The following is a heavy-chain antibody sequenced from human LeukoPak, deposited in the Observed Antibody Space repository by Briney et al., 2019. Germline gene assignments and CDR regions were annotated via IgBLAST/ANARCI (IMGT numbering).Heavy chain of an antibody. CDR1: GFTFGSYA. Sequence: GGSLRLSCAASGFTFGSYAMSWVRQAPGKGLEWVSTISGRGGSPYYAGSVKGRFTISRANSKNTLYLQMNSLRAEDTAVFYCAKAQHSTIWGYFDYWGQGTLVTVSS. D-gene: IGHD6-13*01. CDR2: ISGRGGSP. J-gene: IGHJ4*02. CDR3: AKAQHSTIWGYFDY. V-gene: IGHV3-23*01.